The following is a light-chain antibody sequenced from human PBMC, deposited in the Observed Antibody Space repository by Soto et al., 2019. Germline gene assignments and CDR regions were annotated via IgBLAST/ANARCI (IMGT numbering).Light chain of an antibody. CDR3: QSYDSRLSGSVV. CDR1: SSNIGAGYD. J-gene: IGLJ2*01. Sequence: QSVLTQPPSVSGAPGQRVTISCTGSSSNIGAGYDVHWYQQLPGTAPKLLIFDNSNRPSGVPDRISGSRSGTSASLAITGLQAEDEADYYCQSYDSRLSGSVVFGGGTKLTVL. V-gene: IGLV1-40*01. CDR2: DNS.